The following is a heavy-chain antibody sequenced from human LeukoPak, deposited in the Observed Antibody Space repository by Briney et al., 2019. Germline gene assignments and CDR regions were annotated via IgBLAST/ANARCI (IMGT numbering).Heavy chain of an antibody. J-gene: IGHJ4*02. D-gene: IGHD6-19*01. Sequence: PSETLSLTCTVSGGSVSSGSYYWSWIRQPPGKGLEWIGYIYYSGSTNYNPSLKSRVTISVDTSKDQFSLKLSSVTAADTVVYYCAREKRAVAGFYFDYWGQGTLVTVSS. CDR2: IYYSGST. CDR3: AREKRAVAGFYFDY. CDR1: GGSVSSGSYY. V-gene: IGHV4-61*01.